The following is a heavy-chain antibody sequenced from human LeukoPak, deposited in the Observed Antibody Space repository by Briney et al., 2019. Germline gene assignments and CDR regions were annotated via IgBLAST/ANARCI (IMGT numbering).Heavy chain of an antibody. CDR3: AKGQDVIVPAALNY. CDR1: GFTFNDYA. D-gene: IGHD2-2*01. CDR2: ISWNSGSI. Sequence: GRSLRLSCAASGFTFNDYAMHWVRQAPGKGLEWVSGISWNSGSIGYADSVKGRFTISRDNAKNSLYLQMNSLRAEDKALYYCAKGQDVIVPAALNYWGQGTLVTVSS. J-gene: IGHJ4*02. V-gene: IGHV3-9*01.